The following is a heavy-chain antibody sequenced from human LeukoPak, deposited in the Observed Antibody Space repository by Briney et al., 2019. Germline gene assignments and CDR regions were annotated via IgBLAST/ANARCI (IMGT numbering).Heavy chain of an antibody. V-gene: IGHV4-39*07. CDR1: DDSISSTSYS. D-gene: IGHD2-2*01. CDR2: MYSSGST. CDR3: ARGPPDCSSTSCYAFDAFDV. Sequence: SETLSLTCTVSDDSISSTSYSWGWIRPPPGKGLEWIGSMYSSGSTDDSPSLKSRLTISVAPSKNHFSLKLSSVTAADTAVYYCARGPPDCSSTSCYAFDAFDVWGQGTMVTVSS. J-gene: IGHJ3*01.